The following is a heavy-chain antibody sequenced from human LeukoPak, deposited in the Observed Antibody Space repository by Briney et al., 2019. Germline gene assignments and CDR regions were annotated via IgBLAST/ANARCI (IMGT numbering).Heavy chain of an antibody. CDR2: IWYDGSNK. D-gene: IGHD5-24*01. CDR3: ARDREMVYFDY. Sequence: PGGSLRLSCAASGFTFSSYGMHWVRQAPGKGLGWVAVIWYDGSNKYYADSVKGRFTISRDNSKNTLYLQMNSLRAEDTAVYYCARDREMVYFDYWGQGTLVTVSS. CDR1: GFTFSSYG. J-gene: IGHJ4*02. V-gene: IGHV3-33*01.